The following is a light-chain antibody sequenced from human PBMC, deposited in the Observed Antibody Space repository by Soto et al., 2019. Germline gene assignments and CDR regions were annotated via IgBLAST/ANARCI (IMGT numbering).Light chain of an antibody. CDR2: LGS. V-gene: IGKV2-28*01. CDR1: QSLLHSNGFNY. J-gene: IGKJ1*01. CDR3: MEGLQSRT. Sequence: DIVMTQSPLSLPVTPGEPASISCRSSQSLLHSNGFNYLDWYLKKPGQSPQLLIYLGSNRASGVPDMFSGSGSGTDFTLEISRVEAEDVGVYYCMEGLQSRTFGQGTKVEIK.